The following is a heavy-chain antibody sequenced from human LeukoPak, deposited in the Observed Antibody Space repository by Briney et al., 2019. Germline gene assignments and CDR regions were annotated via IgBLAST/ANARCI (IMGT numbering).Heavy chain of an antibody. D-gene: IGHD3-10*01. V-gene: IGHV3-49*03. Sequence: GGSLRLSCTTSGFTFGEYPMSWIRQAPGKGLEWVGFIRSKAYGGTSEYAASGEGRFIISRDDSKSIAYLQMNSLKIEDTAVYYCSRYYGSGRRRYFDYWGQGTLVTVSS. CDR3: SRYYGSGRRRYFDY. CDR1: GFTFGEYP. CDR2: IRSKAYGGTS. J-gene: IGHJ4*02.